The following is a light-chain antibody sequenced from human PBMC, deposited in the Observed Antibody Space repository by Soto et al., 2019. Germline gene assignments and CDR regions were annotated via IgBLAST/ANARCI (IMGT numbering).Light chain of an antibody. Sequence: DIQVTQSPSTLSASVGDRVIIACLASQTADKWVAWYQQKPGKAPNVLIYDASRLESGVPSRFSGSGAGTLFSLTISNLQPDDFATYYCQQYNEYPYTFGQGTKVQI. CDR2: DAS. CDR3: QQYNEYPYT. V-gene: IGKV1-5*01. CDR1: QTADKW. J-gene: IGKJ2*01.